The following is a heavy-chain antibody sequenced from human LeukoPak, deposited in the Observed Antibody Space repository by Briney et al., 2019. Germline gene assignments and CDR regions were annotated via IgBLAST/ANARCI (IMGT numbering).Heavy chain of an antibody. J-gene: IGHJ4*02. D-gene: IGHD1-1*01. CDR3: AIFRLSTGDFYSDS. CDR2: ISGSGGST. Sequence: GGSLRLSCGASVFILNRYSLIWVSQAPGKGLEWVSSISGSGGSTYYADSVKGRFTVSRDNSKNTLYLQMNSLRADDTALYYRAIFRLSTGDFYSDSWGQGTLVTVSS. V-gene: IGHV3-23*01. CDR1: VFILNRYS.